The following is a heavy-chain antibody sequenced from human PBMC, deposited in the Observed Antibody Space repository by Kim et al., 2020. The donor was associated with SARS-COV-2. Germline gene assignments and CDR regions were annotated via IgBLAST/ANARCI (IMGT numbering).Heavy chain of an antibody. Sequence: SETLSLTCTVSGGSISSSSYYWGWIRQPPGKGLEWIGSIYYSGSTYYNPSLKSRVTISVDTSKNQFSLKLSSVTAADTAVYYCAREAIVVVTALGFDPWGQGTLVTVSS. D-gene: IGHD2-21*02. J-gene: IGHJ5*02. V-gene: IGHV4-39*07. CDR1: GGSISSSSYY. CDR3: AREAIVVVTALGFDP. CDR2: IYYSGST.